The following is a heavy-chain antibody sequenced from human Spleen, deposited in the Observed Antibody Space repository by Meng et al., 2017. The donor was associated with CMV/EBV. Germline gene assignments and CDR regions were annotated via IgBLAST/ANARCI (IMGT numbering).Heavy chain of an antibody. D-gene: IGHD2-21*01. V-gene: IGHV3-74*01. J-gene: IGHJ4*02. Sequence: SCAASGFTFSTYWMHWVRQTPGKGLVWISHINPDGSRTNYADSVKGRFTISGDNARNTVYLQMHSLRPEDTAVYSCARDLGYCGVSGCWGQGTLVTVSS. CDR1: GFTFSTYW. CDR2: INPDGSRT. CDR3: ARDLGYCGVSGC.